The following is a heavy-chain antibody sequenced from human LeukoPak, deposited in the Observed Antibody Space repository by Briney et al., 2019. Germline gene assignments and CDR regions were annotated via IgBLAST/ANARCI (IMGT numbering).Heavy chain of an antibody. CDR1: GGSISSSSYY. CDR2: IYYSGST. J-gene: IGHJ5*02. CDR3: ARGYCSGGSCYDLDWFDP. D-gene: IGHD2-15*01. Sequence: SETLSLTCTVSGGSISSSSYYWGWIRQPPGKGLEWIGSIYYSGSTHYNPSLKSRVTISIDTSKNQFSLKLSSVTAADTAVYYCARGYCSGGSCYDLDWFDPWGQGTLVTASS. V-gene: IGHV4-39*07.